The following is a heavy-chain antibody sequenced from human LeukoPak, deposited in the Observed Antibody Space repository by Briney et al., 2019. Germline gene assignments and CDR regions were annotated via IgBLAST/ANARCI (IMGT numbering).Heavy chain of an antibody. D-gene: IGHD4-17*01. Sequence: GASVKVSCKASGGTFSSYAISWVRQAPGQGLEWMGGIIPIFGTANYAQKFQGRVTITADESTSTAYMELSSLRSEDTAVYYCASRRPTSYGDYGQFDYWGQGTLVAVSS. CDR3: ASRRPTSYGDYGQFDY. CDR2: IIPIFGTA. V-gene: IGHV1-69*13. J-gene: IGHJ4*02. CDR1: GGTFSSYA.